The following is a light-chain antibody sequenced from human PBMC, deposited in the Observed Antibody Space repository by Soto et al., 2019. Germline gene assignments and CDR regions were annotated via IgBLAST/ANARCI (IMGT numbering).Light chain of an antibody. J-gene: IGKJ2*01. Sequence: EIVLTQSPGTLSLSPGERATLSCRASQSVSSNYLAWYQQKPGQAPRLLIYGASTRATGIPDRFSGSGSGTDFTLTISRLEPDDLAVYYCQQYGSSPPMYTFGQGTKVEIK. CDR1: QSVSSNY. CDR2: GAS. CDR3: QQYGSSPPMYT. V-gene: IGKV3-20*01.